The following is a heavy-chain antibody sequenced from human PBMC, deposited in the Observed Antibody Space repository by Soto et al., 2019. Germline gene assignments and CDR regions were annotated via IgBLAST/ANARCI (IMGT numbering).Heavy chain of an antibody. D-gene: IGHD3-16*01. CDR2: ISLYNGNT. Sequence: QIQLVQSGGEVKKPGASMKVSCKASDYTFTNHGISWVRQAPGQGLEWMGWISLYNGNTNHAQKFQGRVTMTTDTSTSTAYMELRILRSDDTAMYYCAIYVLELFRFDYCGQGTLVTVSS. CDR1: DYTFTNHG. J-gene: IGHJ4*02. CDR3: AIYVLELFRFDY. V-gene: IGHV1-18*04.